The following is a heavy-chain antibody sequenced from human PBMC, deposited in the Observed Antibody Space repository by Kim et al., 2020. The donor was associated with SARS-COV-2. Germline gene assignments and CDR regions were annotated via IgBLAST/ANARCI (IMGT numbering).Heavy chain of an antibody. J-gene: IGHJ4*02. V-gene: IGHV3-30*18. CDR2: ISYDGSNK. D-gene: IGHD6-19*01. Sequence: GGSLRLSCAASGFTFSSYGMHWVRQAPGKGLEWVAVISYDGSNKYYADSVKGRFTISRDNSKNTLYLQMNSLRAEDTAVYYCAKDDSSGIFWGQGTLVTVSS. CDR3: AKDDSSGIF. CDR1: GFTFSSYG.